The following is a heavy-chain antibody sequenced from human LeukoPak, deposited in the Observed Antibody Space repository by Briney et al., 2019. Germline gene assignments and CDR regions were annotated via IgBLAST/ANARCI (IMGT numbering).Heavy chain of an antibody. Sequence: PGGSLRLSCAASGFTFSSYGMHWVRQAPGKGLEWVAVIWYDGSNKYYADSVKGRFTISRDNSKNTLYLQMNSLRAEDTAVYYCARAPPLRGYSYGYLGSLEEWGQGTLVTVSS. CDR1: GFTFSSYG. J-gene: IGHJ4*02. D-gene: IGHD5-18*01. CDR3: ARAPPLRGYSYGYLGSLEE. CDR2: IWYDGSNK. V-gene: IGHV3-33*01.